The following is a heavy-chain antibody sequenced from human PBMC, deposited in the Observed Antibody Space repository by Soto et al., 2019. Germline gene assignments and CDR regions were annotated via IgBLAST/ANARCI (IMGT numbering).Heavy chain of an antibody. CDR3: VKGPYGDATHYLEY. CDR2: LSRNGGST. D-gene: IGHD3-10*01. V-gene: IGHV3-64D*06. J-gene: IGHJ4*02. Sequence: GGSLRLSCSASGLTFSSYAMHWVRQAPGKGLEYVSALSRNGGSTYYADSVKGRFTISRDNSRNTLFLQMSSLRAEDTAVYYCVKGPYGDATHYLEYWGQGTLVTVSS. CDR1: GLTFSSYA.